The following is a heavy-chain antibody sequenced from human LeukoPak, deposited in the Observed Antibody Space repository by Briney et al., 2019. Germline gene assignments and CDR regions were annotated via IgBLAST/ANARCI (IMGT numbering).Heavy chain of an antibody. CDR1: RYTFTSYD. Sequence: GASVKVSCKASRYTFTSYDINWVRQATGQGIEWMGWMNPNSGNTGYAQKFQGRVTMTRNTSISTAYMELSSLRSEDTAVYYCARAGGYCGRISCPYYFDYWGQGSLVAVSS. J-gene: IGHJ4*02. D-gene: IGHD2-15*01. CDR2: MNPNSGNT. V-gene: IGHV1-8*01. CDR3: ARAGGYCGRISCPYYFDY.